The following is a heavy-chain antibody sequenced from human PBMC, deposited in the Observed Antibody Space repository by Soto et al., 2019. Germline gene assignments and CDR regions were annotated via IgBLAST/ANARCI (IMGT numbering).Heavy chain of an antibody. CDR1: GFTFSSYA. CDR2: ISGSGGST. CDR3: ATQIVVVPAATMN. J-gene: IGHJ4*02. V-gene: IGHV3-23*01. Sequence: GGSLRLSCAASGFTFSSYAMSWVRQAPGKGLEWVSAISGSGGSTYYADSVKGRFTISRDNSKNTLYLQMNSLRAEDTAVYYCATQIVVVPAATMNWGQGTLVTVSS. D-gene: IGHD2-2*01.